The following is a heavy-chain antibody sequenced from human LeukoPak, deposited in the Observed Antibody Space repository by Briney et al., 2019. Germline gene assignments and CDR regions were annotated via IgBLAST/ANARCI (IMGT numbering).Heavy chain of an antibody. CDR2: IYHSGST. Sequence: SETLSLTCTVSGGSISSNSYYWGCVRQPPGKGLEWIASIYHSGSTYYNPSLESRVTISVDTSKNQFSLNLSSVTAADTAVYFCARHGRPIRRFDELLGNRSSPYFFDYWGQGTLVSVSS. CDR1: GGSISSNSYY. V-gene: IGHV4-39*01. D-gene: IGHD6-6*01. J-gene: IGHJ4*02. CDR3: ARHGRPIRRFDELLGNRSSPYFFDY.